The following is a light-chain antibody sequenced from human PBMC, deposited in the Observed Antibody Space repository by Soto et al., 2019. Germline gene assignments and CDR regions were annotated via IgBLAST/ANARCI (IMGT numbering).Light chain of an antibody. Sequence: EIVMTQSPATLSVSPSERATLSCRARQNVGNNLAWYQQKPGQAPRLLVYGASTRATGTPARFSGSGSGTEFTLTISSLQSEDLAIYYCQQYTNWPPHYTFGQGTKL. V-gene: IGKV3-15*01. CDR3: QQYTNWPPHYT. CDR1: QNVGNN. CDR2: GAS. J-gene: IGKJ2*01.